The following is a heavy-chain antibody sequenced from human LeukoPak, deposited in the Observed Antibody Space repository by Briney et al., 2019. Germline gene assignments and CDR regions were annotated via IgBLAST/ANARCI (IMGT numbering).Heavy chain of an antibody. CDR2: INHSGST. CDR3: ARGRGYYDILTGLGNRRPFDY. V-gene: IGHV4-34*01. J-gene: IGHJ4*02. CDR1: GGSFSGYY. D-gene: IGHD3-9*01. Sequence: SETLSLTCAVYGGSFSGYYWSWIRQPPGKGLEWIGEINHSGSTNYNPSLKSRVTISVETSKDQFSLKLSSVTAADTAVYYCARGRGYYDILTGLGNRRPFDYWGQGTLVTVSS.